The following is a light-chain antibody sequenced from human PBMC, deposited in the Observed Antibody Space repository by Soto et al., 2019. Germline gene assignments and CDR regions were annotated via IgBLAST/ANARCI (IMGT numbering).Light chain of an antibody. V-gene: IGKV3-15*01. CDR2: GAS. CDR3: QHGT. CDR1: QSVSSN. Sequence: EIVMTQSPATLSVSPGERATLSCRASQSVSSNLAWYQQKPGQAPRLLIYGASTRATGIPARFSGSGSGTEFTLTISSLQSEDFAVYYCQHGTFGQGTKVDIK. J-gene: IGKJ1*01.